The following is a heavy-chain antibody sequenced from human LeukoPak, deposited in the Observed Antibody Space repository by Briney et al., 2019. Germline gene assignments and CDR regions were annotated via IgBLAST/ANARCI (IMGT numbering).Heavy chain of an antibody. CDR3: ARVDGDYMNWFDP. D-gene: IGHD4-17*01. V-gene: IGHV4-4*07. Sequence: SETLSLTCTVSGGSISSYYWSWIRQPAGKGLEWIGRIYISGSGSTNYNPSLKSRVTISVDTSKNQFSLKLSSVTAADTAVYYCARVDGDYMNWFDPWGQGTLVTVSS. CDR1: GGSISSYY. CDR2: IYISGSGST. J-gene: IGHJ5*02.